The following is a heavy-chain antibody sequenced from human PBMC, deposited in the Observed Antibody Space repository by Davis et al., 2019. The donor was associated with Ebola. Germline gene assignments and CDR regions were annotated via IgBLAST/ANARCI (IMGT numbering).Heavy chain of an antibody. J-gene: IGHJ2*01. Sequence: GSLRLSCTVSGGSISSYYWSWIRQPPGKGLEWIGYIYYSGSTNYNPSLKSRVTISVDTSKNQFSLRLYSVTAADTAVYYCARPASRYWYFDLWGRGTLVTVSS. V-gene: IGHV4-59*08. CDR3: ARPASRYWYFDL. CDR2: IYYSGST. D-gene: IGHD6-25*01. CDR1: GGSISSYY.